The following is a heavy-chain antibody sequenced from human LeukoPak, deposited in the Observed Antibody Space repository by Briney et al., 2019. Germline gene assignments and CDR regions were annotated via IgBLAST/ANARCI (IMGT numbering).Heavy chain of an antibody. CDR1: GYTFTSYD. Sequence: ASVKVSCKASGYTFTSYDINWARQATGQGLEWMGWMNPNSGNTGYAQKFQGRVTMTRNTSISTAYMELSSLRSEDTAVYYCARPDCSSTSCYTPGLDYWGQGTLVTVSS. CDR3: ARPDCSSTSCYTPGLDY. J-gene: IGHJ4*02. CDR2: MNPNSGNT. D-gene: IGHD2-2*02. V-gene: IGHV1-8*01.